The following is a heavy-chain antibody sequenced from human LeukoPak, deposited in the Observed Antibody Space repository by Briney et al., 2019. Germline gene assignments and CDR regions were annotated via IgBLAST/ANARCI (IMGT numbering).Heavy chain of an antibody. D-gene: IGHD3-9*01. Sequence: PSQTLSLTCALSAGSISSSNWWSWVRQAPGKGLEGIGAIYHRGSTNYNRSLKGRVTISVDKSKNQSSLKLSSVTAADTAVYYCARDRAGRLRYFDWSVRTFDYWGQGTLVTVSS. CDR2: IYHRGST. CDR1: AGSISSSNW. J-gene: IGHJ4*02. CDR3: ARDRAGRLRYFDWSVRTFDY. V-gene: IGHV4-4*02.